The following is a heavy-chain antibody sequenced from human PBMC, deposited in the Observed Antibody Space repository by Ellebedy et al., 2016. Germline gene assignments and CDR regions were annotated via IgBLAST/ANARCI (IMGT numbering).Heavy chain of an antibody. Sequence: SETLSLTCTVSGGSISSYYWSWIRQPPGKGLEWIGYIYCSGSTNYNPSLKSRVTISVDTSKNQFSLKLSSVTAADTAVYYCASTGYSYGFGNYFDYWGQGTLVTVSS. J-gene: IGHJ4*02. CDR1: GGSISSYY. CDR3: ASTGYSYGFGNYFDY. D-gene: IGHD5-18*01. V-gene: IGHV4-59*01. CDR2: IYCSGST.